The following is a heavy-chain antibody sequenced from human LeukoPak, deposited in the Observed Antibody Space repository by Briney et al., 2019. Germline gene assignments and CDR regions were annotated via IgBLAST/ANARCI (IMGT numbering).Heavy chain of an antibody. CDR3: ARLRTQVGSTSQEGWFDP. Sequence: PGESLRLSCAASGIAVAANYMAWVRQAPGKGLQFVSVLCTGGTTDYEDSVKGRFTISRDNSKNTVYLQMNTLRPEETAVYFCARLRTQVGSTSQEGWFDPWGEGTLVTVSS. V-gene: IGHV3-53*01. CDR1: GIAVAANY. CDR2: LCTGGTT. J-gene: IGHJ5*02. D-gene: IGHD2-2*01.